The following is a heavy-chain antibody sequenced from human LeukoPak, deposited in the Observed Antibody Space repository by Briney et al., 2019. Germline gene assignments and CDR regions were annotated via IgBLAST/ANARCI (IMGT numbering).Heavy chain of an antibody. CDR2: ISAYNGNT. J-gene: IGHJ4*02. D-gene: IGHD3-3*01. V-gene: IGHV1-18*01. Sequence: GASVKVSCKASGYTFTSYGVSWVRQAPGQGLEWMGWISAYNGNTNYAQKLQGRVIMTTDTSTSTAYMELRSLRSDDTAVYYCARENNDFWSGYPIDYWGQGTLVTVSS. CDR3: ARENNDFWSGYPIDY. CDR1: GYTFTSYG.